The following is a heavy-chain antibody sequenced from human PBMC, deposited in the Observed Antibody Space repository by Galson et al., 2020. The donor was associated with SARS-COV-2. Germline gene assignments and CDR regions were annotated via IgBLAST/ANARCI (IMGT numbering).Heavy chain of an antibody. CDR2: ISSSSSTI. CDR1: GFTFSSYN. V-gene: IGHV3-48*02. CDR3: ARAGGYYYDSNGYYSYYYGMDV. Sequence: GESLKISCAASGFTFSSYNMNWVRQAPGKGLEWVSYISSSSSTIYYADSVKGRFTISRDNAKNSLYLQMNSLRDEDTAVYYCARAGGYYYDSNGYYSYYYGMDVWGQGTTVTVSS. J-gene: IGHJ6*02. D-gene: IGHD3-22*01.